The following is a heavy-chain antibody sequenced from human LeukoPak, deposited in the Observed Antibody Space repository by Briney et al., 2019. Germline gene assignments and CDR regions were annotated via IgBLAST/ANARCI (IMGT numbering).Heavy chain of an antibody. CDR2: ISYDGSNK. V-gene: IGHV3-30*04. CDR1: GFTFSSYA. D-gene: IGHD3-22*01. CDR3: ARTDSSGYYEFVDY. Sequence: GGSLRLSCAASGFTFSSYAMHWARQAPGKGLEWVAVISYDGSNKYYADSVKGRFTISRDNSKNTLYLQMNSLRAEDTAVYYCARTDSSGYYEFVDYWGQGTLVTVSS. J-gene: IGHJ4*02.